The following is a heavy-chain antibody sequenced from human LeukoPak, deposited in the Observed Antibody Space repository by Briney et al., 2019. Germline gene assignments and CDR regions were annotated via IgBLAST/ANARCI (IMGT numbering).Heavy chain of an antibody. D-gene: IGHD3-3*01. CDR2: ISSSGSTI. CDR3: ARDDYDRQRSGGSYYYYYYMDV. CDR1: GFTFSSYE. V-gene: IGHV3-48*03. J-gene: IGHJ6*03. Sequence: GGSLRLSCAASGFTFSSYEMNWVRQAPGKGLEWVSYISSSGSTIYYADSVKGRFTISRDNAKNSLYLQMNSLRAEGTAVYYCARDDYDRQRSGGSYYYYYYMDVWGKGTTVTVSS.